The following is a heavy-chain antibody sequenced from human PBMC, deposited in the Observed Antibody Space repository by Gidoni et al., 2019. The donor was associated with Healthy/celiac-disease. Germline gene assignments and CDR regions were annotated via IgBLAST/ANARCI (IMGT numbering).Heavy chain of an antibody. CDR2: ISSSSSYI. D-gene: IGHD2-2*01. J-gene: IGHJ4*02. V-gene: IGHV3-21*01. Sequence: EVQLVESGGGLVKPGGSLRLSCAASGFTFSSYSMNWVRQAPGKGLEWVSSISSSSSYIYYADSVKGRFTISRDNAKNSLYLQMNSLRAEDTAVYYCARNWEEECSSTSCYSPGVDYWGQGTLVTVSS. CDR3: ARNWEEECSSTSCYSPGVDY. CDR1: GFTFSSYS.